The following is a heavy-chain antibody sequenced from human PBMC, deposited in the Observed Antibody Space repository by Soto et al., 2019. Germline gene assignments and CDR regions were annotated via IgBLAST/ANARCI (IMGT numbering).Heavy chain of an antibody. J-gene: IGHJ5*02. CDR2: IYYSGSA. CDR3: ARLHCNSPNCVPLDP. D-gene: IGHD2-2*01. V-gene: IGHV4-39*01. CDR1: GGSISSVSYY. Sequence: SETLSLTCTVSGGSISSVSYYWGWIRQPPGKGLEWIGSIYYSGSAYYSPSLKSRVTMSVDTSKNQFSLKLSSVTAADTAVYYCARLHCNSPNCVPLDPWGQGTLVTVSS.